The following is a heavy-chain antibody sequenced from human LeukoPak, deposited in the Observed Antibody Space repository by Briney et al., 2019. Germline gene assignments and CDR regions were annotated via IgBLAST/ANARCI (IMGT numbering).Heavy chain of an antibody. CDR2: FGTRSTSI. D-gene: IGHD3-22*01. CDR3: AREVSEGFDF. J-gene: IGHJ4*02. CDR1: GFTFSGYS. Sequence: GGSLRLTCTASGFTFSGYSMNWIRQAPGKGLEWVSSFGTRSTSIYHAGSVKGRFAISRDNAKNSLYLQMNSLRAEDTALYYCAREVSEGFDFWGQGTLVTVSS. V-gene: IGHV3-21*01.